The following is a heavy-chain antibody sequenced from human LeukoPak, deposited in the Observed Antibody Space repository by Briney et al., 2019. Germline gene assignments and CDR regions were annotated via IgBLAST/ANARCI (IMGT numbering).Heavy chain of an antibody. CDR3: ARVKADYYDSSGYYISAGNDAFDI. V-gene: IGHV3-11*01. D-gene: IGHD3-22*01. J-gene: IGHJ3*02. CDR1: GFTFSDYY. Sequence: GGSLRLSCAASGFTFSDYYMSWIRQAPGKGLEWVSYISSSGSTIYYADSVKGRFTISRDNAKNSLYLQMNSLRAEDTAVYYCARVKADYYDSSGYYISAGNDAFDIWGQGTMVTVSS. CDR2: ISSSGSTI.